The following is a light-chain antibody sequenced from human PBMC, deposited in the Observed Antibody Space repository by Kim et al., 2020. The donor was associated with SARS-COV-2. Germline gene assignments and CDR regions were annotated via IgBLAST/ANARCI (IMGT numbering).Light chain of an antibody. CDR3: QAWDSSTAHVV. CDR1: KLGDKY. J-gene: IGLJ2*01. CDR2: QDS. Sequence: PGQTASITCSGDKLGDKYACWYQQKPGQSPVLVIYQDSKRPSGIPERFSGSNSGNTATLTISGTQAMDEADYYCQAWDSSTAHVVFGGGTQLTVL. V-gene: IGLV3-1*01.